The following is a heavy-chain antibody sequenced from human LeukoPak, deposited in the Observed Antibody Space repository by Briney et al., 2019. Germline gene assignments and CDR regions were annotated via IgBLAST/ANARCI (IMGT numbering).Heavy chain of an antibody. CDR2: IYYSGST. J-gene: IGHJ4*02. CDR3: ASLDPFYCWD. CDR1: GGSISSSSYY. Sequence: SETLSLTCTVSGGSISSSSYYWGWIRQPPGKGLEWIGSIYYSGSTYYNPSLKSRVTISVDTSKNQFSLKLSSVTAADTAVYYCASLDPFYCWDWGQGTLVTVSS. D-gene: IGHD2-21*01. V-gene: IGHV4-39*01.